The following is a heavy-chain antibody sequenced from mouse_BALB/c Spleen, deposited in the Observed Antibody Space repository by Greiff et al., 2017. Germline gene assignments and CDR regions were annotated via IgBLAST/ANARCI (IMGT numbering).Heavy chain of an antibody. CDR3: ARAYDGYHWYFDV. V-gene: IGHV2-6-7*02. Sequence: VKLQESGPGLVAPSQSLSITCTVSGFSLTGYGVNWVRQPPGKGLEWLGMIWGDGSTDYNSALKSRLSISKDNSKSQVFLKMNSLQTDDTARYYCARAYDGYHWYFDVWGAGTTVTVSS. CDR2: IWGDGST. CDR1: GFSLTGYG. J-gene: IGHJ1*01. D-gene: IGHD2-3*01.